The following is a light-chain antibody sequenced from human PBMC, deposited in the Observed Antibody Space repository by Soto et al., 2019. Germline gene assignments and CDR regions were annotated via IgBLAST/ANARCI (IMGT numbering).Light chain of an antibody. Sequence: QSVLTQPPSASGTPGQRVTICCSGSSSNIGSNYVYWYQQLPGTAPKLLIYSNNQRPSGVPDRFSGSKSGTSASLAISGLRSEDEADYYCAAWDDSLSAYYVFGTGTKLTVL. J-gene: IGLJ1*01. CDR1: SSNIGSNY. CDR2: SNN. V-gene: IGLV1-47*02. CDR3: AAWDDSLSAYYV.